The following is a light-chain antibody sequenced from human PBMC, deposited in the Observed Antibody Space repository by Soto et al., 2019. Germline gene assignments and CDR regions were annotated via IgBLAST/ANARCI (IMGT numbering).Light chain of an antibody. Sequence: SYELTQPPSVSGAPGQRARITFGGKTFGSKIGHWYQQKPGQAPVLVVYDDSDRPSGIPERFSGSNSGNTATLTISRVEAGDEADYYCQVWDSSSDHPGGVFGGGTKLTVL. CDR3: QVWDSSSDHPGGV. J-gene: IGLJ3*02. CDR2: DDS. CDR1: TFGSKI. V-gene: IGLV3-21*02.